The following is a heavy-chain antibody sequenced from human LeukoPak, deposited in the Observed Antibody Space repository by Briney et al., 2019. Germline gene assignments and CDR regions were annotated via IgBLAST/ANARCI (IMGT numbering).Heavy chain of an antibody. V-gene: IGHV3-23*01. J-gene: IGHJ6*01. CDR3: AKMKGHPLPKYYMDV. CDR1: GFPFSGFA. D-gene: IGHD1-26*01. Sequence: PGGSLRLSCAASGFPFSGFAMSWVPRTPGKGLEWVSGISGSGDNTLYADSVKGRFTISRDNSKNTLYLEMNSLRAEDTAIYYCAKMKGHPLPKYYMDVWGQGTTVAVSS. CDR2: ISGSGDNT.